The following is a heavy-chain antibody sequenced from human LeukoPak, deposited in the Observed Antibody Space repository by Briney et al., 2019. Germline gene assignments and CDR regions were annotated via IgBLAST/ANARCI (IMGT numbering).Heavy chain of an antibody. CDR3: ARSGCCSGGSCYSCTYDI. Sequence: SGTLSLTCTVSGGSISSSSYYWGWIRQPPGKGLGWIGSIYYSGGNYYHPSCKSRVTISTDTSKNQFSLKLSSVTAADTAVYYCARSGCCSGGSCYSCTYDIWGQGTMVTVSS. CDR1: GGSISSSSYY. V-gene: IGHV4-39*07. D-gene: IGHD2-15*01. J-gene: IGHJ3*02. CDR2: IYYSGGN.